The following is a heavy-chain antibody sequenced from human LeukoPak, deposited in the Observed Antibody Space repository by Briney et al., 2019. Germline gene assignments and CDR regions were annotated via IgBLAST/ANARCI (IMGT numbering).Heavy chain of an antibody. CDR3: VRGSRWLQIHDDY. V-gene: IGHV3-11*01. Sequence: GGSLRLSCAASGFTFSDYYMSWIRQAPGKGLEWVSYISSSGSTIYYADSVKGRFTISRDNAKNSLYLQMNSLRAEDTAVYYCVRGSRWLQIHDDYWGQGTLVTVSS. CDR1: GFTFSDYY. J-gene: IGHJ4*02. D-gene: IGHD5-24*01. CDR2: ISSSGSTI.